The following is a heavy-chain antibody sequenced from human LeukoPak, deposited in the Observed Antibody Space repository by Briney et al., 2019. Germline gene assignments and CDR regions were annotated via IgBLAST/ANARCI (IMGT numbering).Heavy chain of an antibody. Sequence: GGSLRLSCAASGFTVSSNYMSWVRQAPGKGLEWVSLISGDGGSTYYADSVKGRFTISRDNSKNSLYLQMNSLRTEDTALYYCAKENWELGAFDIWGQGTMVTVSS. J-gene: IGHJ3*02. CDR3: AKENWELGAFDI. CDR1: GFTVSSNY. CDR2: ISGDGGST. D-gene: IGHD1-26*01. V-gene: IGHV3-43*02.